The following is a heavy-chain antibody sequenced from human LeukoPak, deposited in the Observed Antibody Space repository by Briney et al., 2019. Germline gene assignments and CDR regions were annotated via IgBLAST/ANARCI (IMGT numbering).Heavy chain of an antibody. CDR2: IYYSGST. V-gene: IGHV4-59*01. J-gene: IGHJ4*02. Sequence: SETLSLTCTVSGGSISSYYRSWIRQPPGKGLEWIGYIYYSGSTNYNPSLKSRVTISVDTSKNQFSLKLSSVTAADTAVYYCARIAAAFDYWGQGTLVTVSS. CDR3: ARIAAAFDY. D-gene: IGHD6-13*01. CDR1: GGSISSYY.